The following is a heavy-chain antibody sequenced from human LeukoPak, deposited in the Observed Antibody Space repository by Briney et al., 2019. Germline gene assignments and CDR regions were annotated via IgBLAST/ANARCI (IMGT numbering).Heavy chain of an antibody. CDR3: ARTGDYYDSSGYYYVDGPFDY. CDR1: GGSISSYY. CDR2: IYYSGST. Sequence: SETLSLTCTVSGGSISSYYWSWIRQPPGKGLEWIAYIYYSGSTNYNPSLKSRVTISVDTSKNQFSLKLSSVTAADTAVYYCARTGDYYDSSGYYYVDGPFDYWGQGTLVTVSS. V-gene: IGHV4-59*01. J-gene: IGHJ4*02. D-gene: IGHD3-22*01.